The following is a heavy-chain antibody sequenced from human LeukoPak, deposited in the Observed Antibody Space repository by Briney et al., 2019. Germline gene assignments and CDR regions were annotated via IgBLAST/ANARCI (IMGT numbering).Heavy chain of an antibody. CDR1: GGSFSGYY. Sequence: SETLSLTYAVYGGSFSGYYWSWIRQPPGKGLEWIGEISQSGSINYNPSLKSRVTISIDTSTNQFSLKLSSVTAADTAVYYCSSGGVGNRLGSWGQGTLVTVSS. J-gene: IGHJ5*01. CDR3: SSGGVGNRLGS. D-gene: IGHD1-26*01. V-gene: IGHV4-34*01. CDR2: ISQSGSI.